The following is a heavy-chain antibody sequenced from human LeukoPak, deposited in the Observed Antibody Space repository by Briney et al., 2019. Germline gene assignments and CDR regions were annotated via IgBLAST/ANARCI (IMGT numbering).Heavy chain of an antibody. CDR2: ISWNSGSI. CDR1: GFTFDDYA. CDR3: ARDGTPRSEADY. V-gene: IGHV3-9*01. D-gene: IGHD2-15*01. Sequence: GRSLRLSCAASGFTFDDYAMHWVRQAPGKGLEWVSGISWNSGSIGYADSVKGRFTISRDNAKNSLYPQMNSLRAEDTAVYYCARDGTPRSEADYWGQGTLVTVSS. J-gene: IGHJ4*02.